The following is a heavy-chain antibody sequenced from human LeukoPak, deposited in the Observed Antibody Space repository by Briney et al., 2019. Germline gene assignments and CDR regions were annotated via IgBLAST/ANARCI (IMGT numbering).Heavy chain of an antibody. D-gene: IGHD4-23*01. V-gene: IGHV4-4*07. CDR3: ARDYGGNPNYWYFDL. Sequence: SETLSLTCTFSGGSINNFYWSWIRQPAGKGLEWIGRIHASENTNYNPSLKSRVTMSVDTSKNHSSLKLSSVTAADTALYYCARDYGGNPNYWYFDLWGRGTLVTVSS. J-gene: IGHJ2*01. CDR2: IHASENT. CDR1: GGSINNFY.